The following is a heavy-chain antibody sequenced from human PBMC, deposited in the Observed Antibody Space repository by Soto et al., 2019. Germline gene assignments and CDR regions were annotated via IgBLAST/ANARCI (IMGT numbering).Heavy chain of an antibody. J-gene: IGHJ6*02. CDR1: GFTFSSYA. CDR3: ARGDYGGVWSYYYYSMDV. Sequence: QVQLVESGGGVVQPGRSLRLSCAASGFTFSSYAMHWVRQAPGKGLEWVAVISYDGSNKYYADSVKGRFTISRDNSKNTLYLQMNSLRAEDTAVYYCARGDYGGVWSYYYYSMDVWGQGTTVTVSS. V-gene: IGHV3-30-3*01. D-gene: IGHD4-17*01. CDR2: ISYDGSNK.